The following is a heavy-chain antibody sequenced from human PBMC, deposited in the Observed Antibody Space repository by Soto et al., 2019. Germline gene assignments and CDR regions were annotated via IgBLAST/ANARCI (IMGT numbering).Heavy chain of an antibody. CDR2: TYYSGGT. CDR1: GASVSSDSSA. V-gene: IGHV4-30-4*02. D-gene: IGHD3-16*02. J-gene: IGHJ6*02. Sequence: SDAHSITGPVSGASVSSDSSAWIWILHSPGKGLEWIGYTYYSGGTYYNPSLKSRASILLDTSKNHFSLRLTSVTAADTAIYYCARELSSRSFGMDVWGQETTVTVSS. CDR3: ARELSSRSFGMDV.